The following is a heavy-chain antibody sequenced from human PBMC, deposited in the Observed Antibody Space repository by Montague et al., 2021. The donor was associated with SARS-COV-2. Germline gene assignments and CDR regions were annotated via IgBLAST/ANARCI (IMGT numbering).Heavy chain of an antibody. J-gene: IGHJ4*02. D-gene: IGHD3-3*01. Sequence: SLRLSCAASGFSFSDYYMTWIRQAPGKGLEWVSYISSGGLSIYYSDSVKGRFTISRDNANKTLFLQMNSLRAEDTAVYYCAGRGKAITVPYFDYWGQGTPVAVSS. CDR2: ISSGGLSI. CDR3: AGRGKAITVPYFDY. CDR1: GFSFSDYY. V-gene: IGHV3-11*01.